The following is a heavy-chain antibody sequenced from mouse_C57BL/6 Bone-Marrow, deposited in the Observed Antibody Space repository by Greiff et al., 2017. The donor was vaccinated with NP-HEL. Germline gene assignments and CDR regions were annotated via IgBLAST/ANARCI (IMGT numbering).Heavy chain of an antibody. CDR1: GFTFSAYG. CDR3: ARVVRDYFDY. Sequence: DVKLVESGGGLVKPGGSLKLSCAASGFTFSAYGMHWVRQAPEKGLEWVAYLSSGSSTIYYADTVKGRFTISRDNAKNTLFLQMTSLRSEDTAMYYCARVVRDYFDYWGQGTTLTVSS. D-gene: IGHD2-2*01. V-gene: IGHV5-17*01. CDR2: LSSGSSTI. J-gene: IGHJ2*01.